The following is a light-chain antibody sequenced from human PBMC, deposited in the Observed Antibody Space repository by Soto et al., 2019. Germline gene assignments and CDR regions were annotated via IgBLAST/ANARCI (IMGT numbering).Light chain of an antibody. V-gene: IGKV1-39*01. Sequence: DIHLTQSPSSLYASEGDIVTSTCRASQSISTYLIWYQQKPGKAPKLPIYATSSLQSGVPSRFSGSGAGTDFTLTISCLQSEDFATYYCQQYYSYPITFGQGTRLEIK. CDR1: QSISTY. CDR2: ATS. CDR3: QQYYSYPIT. J-gene: IGKJ5*01.